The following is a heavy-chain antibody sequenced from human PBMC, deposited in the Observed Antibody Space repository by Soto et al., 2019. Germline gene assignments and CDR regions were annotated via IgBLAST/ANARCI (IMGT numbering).Heavy chain of an antibody. V-gene: IGHV3-7*01. CDR2: IKQDGSER. Sequence: GGSLRLSCVASGFTFSSYWMSWVRQAPGKGLEWVANIKQDGSERYYVDSVKGRFTISRDNAKNSLYLQLNSLRAEDTAVYYCARDPGCSGGSCYFDYWGQGTLVTVSS. CDR3: ARDPGCSGGSCYFDY. D-gene: IGHD2-15*01. J-gene: IGHJ4*02. CDR1: GFTFSSYW.